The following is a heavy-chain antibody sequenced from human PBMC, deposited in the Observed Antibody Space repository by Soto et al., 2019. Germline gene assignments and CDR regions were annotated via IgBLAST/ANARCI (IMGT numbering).Heavy chain of an antibody. V-gene: IGHV4-30-4*01. CDR3: ARREVVDVVAAFKRALQP. D-gene: IGHD5-12*01. J-gene: IGHJ5*02. Sequence: SETLSLTCTVSGDTVNNGDYFWSWIRQSPGKGLEWLGYIYFTGSTYYSPSLKSRLHISMDKSKNHFSLEMTSVTVADTAVYFCARREVVDVVAAFKRALQPWGPGLLVTVAS. CDR2: IYFTGST. CDR1: GDTVNNGDYF.